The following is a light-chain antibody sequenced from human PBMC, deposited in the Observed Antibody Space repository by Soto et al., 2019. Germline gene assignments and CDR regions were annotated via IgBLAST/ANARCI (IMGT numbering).Light chain of an antibody. CDR2: GAS. V-gene: IGKV3-20*01. CDR1: QSVSSSY. Sequence: EFVLTQSPGTLSLSPGERATLSCRASQSVSSSYFAWYQQKPGQAPRILIYGASTWPTGNPARLSGSGSGTDFTLTISRLAAEEFAANCCPQYGSSPPHTFGGGTKVEIK. J-gene: IGKJ4*01. CDR3: PQYGSSPPHT.